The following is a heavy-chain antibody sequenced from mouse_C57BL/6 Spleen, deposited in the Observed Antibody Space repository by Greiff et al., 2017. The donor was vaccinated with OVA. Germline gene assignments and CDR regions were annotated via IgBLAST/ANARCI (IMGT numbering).Heavy chain of an antibody. D-gene: IGHD1-1*01. V-gene: IGHV1-78*01. CDR3: ARSNYVAWFAY. Sequence: HVQLQQSDAGLVKPGASVKISCKVSGYTFTDHTIYWVQQRPEKGLEWIGSIYPRGGSTKYSEKFKCKATLTADKSCSTADMQLNILTSEDSAVYFCARSNYVAWFAYWGQGTLVTVSA. J-gene: IGHJ3*01. CDR1: GYTFTDHT. CDR2: IYPRGGST.